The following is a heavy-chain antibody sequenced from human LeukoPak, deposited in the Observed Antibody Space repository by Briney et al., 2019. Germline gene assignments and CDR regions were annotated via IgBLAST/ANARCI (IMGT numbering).Heavy chain of an antibody. Sequence: PGGSLRLSCAASGFTFSSLPMHWVRPAPGKGPEWVSVVSGACSFTYYADSVKGRLTTSRDNSKTTLYLQMNNQRAEDTAVYYCAKKLRWDSSGTSCPKGDHFDPWDQGPLVTVSS. V-gene: IGHV3-23*01. CDR2: VSGACSFT. CDR3: AKKLRWDSSGTSCPKGDHFDP. CDR1: GFTFSSLP. D-gene: IGHD3-22*01. J-gene: IGHJ5*02.